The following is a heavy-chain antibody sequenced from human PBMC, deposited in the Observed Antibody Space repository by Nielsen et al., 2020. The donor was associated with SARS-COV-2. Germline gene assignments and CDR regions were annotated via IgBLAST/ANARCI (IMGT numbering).Heavy chain of an antibody. V-gene: IGHV3-23*01. CDR3: AKDLDFWSGYYTY. J-gene: IGHJ4*02. CDR2: ISGNGGTT. CDR1: GFTFNMYA. D-gene: IGHD3-3*01. Sequence: GGSLRLSCAASGFTFNMYAMHWVRQAPGKGLEWVSAISGNGGTTHYADSVKGRFTISRDNSKNTLYLQMSTLRDEDTAVYYCAKDLDFWSGYYTYWGQGTLVTVSS.